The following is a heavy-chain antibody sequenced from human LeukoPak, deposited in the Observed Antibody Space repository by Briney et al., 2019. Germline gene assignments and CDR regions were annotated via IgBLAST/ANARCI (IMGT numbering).Heavy chain of an antibody. V-gene: IGHV3-21*01. CDR2: ISSSSSYI. Sequence: GGSLRLSCAASGFTFSSYSMNWVRQAPGKGLEWVSSISSSSSYIYYADSVKGRFTISRDNAKNSLYLQMNSPRAEDTAVYYCATLSPDCSSTSCRDYWGQGTLVTVSS. CDR3: ATLSPDCSSTSCRDY. CDR1: GFTFSSYS. D-gene: IGHD2-2*01. J-gene: IGHJ4*02.